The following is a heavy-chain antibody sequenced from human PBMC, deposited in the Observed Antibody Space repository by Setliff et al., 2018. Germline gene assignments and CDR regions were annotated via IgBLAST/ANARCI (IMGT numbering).Heavy chain of an antibody. CDR1: GFTVSSNY. V-gene: IGHV3-53*01. CDR2: IYSGGNT. CDR3: ARESQIACFGCSGGSSWFGAFDI. D-gene: IGHD2-15*01. J-gene: IGHJ3*02. Sequence: GGSLRLSCAASGFTVSSNYMSWVRQAPGKGLEWVSVIYSGGNTYYADSVKGRFTISRDNSKNTLYLQMNSLRAEDTAVYYCARESQIACFGCSGGSSWFGAFDIWGQGTMVTVSS.